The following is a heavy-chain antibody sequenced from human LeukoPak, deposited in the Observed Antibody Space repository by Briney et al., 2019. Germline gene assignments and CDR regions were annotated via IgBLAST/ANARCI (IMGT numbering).Heavy chain of an antibody. J-gene: IGHJ4*02. V-gene: IGHV4-39*01. Sequence: PSETLPLTCTVSGGSISSSSYYWGWIRQPPGKGLEWIGSIYYSGSTYYNPSLKSRVTISVDTSKNQFSLKLSSVTATDTAVYYCARRGVVSTIDYWGQGTLVTVSS. CDR1: GGSISSSSYY. D-gene: IGHD2-21*01. CDR2: IYYSGST. CDR3: ARRGVVSTIDY.